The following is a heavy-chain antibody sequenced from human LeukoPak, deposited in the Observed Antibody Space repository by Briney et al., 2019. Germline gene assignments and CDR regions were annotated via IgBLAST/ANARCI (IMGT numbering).Heavy chain of an antibody. D-gene: IGHD6-19*01. J-gene: IGHJ4*02. CDR2: LYTSGTT. CDR1: GGPISSGSYY. V-gene: IGHV4-61*09. CDR3: ARAGGSVGWYGTIDS. Sequence: SETLSLTCTVSGGPISSGSYYWTWIRHPAGKGLEWIGHLYTSGTTSYNPSLQSRVTISADTSKHQFSLRLTSVTAADTAVYYCARAGGSVGWYGTIDSWGQGTLVTVSS.